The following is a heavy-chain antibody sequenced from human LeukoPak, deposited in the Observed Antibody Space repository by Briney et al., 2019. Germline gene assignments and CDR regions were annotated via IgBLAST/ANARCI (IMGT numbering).Heavy chain of an antibody. CDR1: GFTFEDYG. J-gene: IGHJ4*02. CDR3: ARRGYYDSSGYDY. Sequence: PGGSLRLSCAASGFTFEDYGMSWVRQTPGKGLEWVSSINWNGGTTRYADSVKGRFTISRDNSKNTLYLQMHSLRAEDTAVYYCARRGYYDSSGYDYWGQGTLVTVSS. CDR2: INWNGGTT. V-gene: IGHV3-20*04. D-gene: IGHD3-22*01.